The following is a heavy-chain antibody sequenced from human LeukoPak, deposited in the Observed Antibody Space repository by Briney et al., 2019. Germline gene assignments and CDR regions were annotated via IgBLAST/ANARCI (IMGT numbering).Heavy chain of an antibody. V-gene: IGHV3-11*01. CDR1: GFTFSDYY. CDR3: ASMVRGVEDYYYYYMDV. J-gene: IGHJ6*03. CDR2: ISSSGSTI. D-gene: IGHD3-10*01. Sequence: GGSLRLSCAASGFTFSDYYMSWIRQAPGKGLEWVSYISSSGSTIYYADSVKGRFTISRDNAKNSLYLQMNSLRAEDTAVYYCASMVRGVEDYYYYYMDVWGKGTTVTISS.